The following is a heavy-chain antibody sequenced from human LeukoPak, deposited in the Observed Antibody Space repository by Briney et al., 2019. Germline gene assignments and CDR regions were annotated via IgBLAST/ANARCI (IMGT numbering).Heavy chain of an antibody. CDR1: GFTFSSYS. Sequence: GGSLRLSCVASGFTFSSYSMNWVRQAPGKGLEWVSSISSSSTYMYYADSVKGRFTISRDNAKNSLYLQMNSLRAEDTAVYYCAGGSSGYLFDYWGQGTLVTVSS. V-gene: IGHV3-21*06. CDR2: ISSSSTYM. D-gene: IGHD3-22*01. J-gene: IGHJ4*02. CDR3: AGGSSGYLFDY.